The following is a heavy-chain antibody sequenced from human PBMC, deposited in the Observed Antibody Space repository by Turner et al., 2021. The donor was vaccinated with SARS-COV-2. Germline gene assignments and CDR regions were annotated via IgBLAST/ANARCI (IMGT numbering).Heavy chain of an antibody. CDR2: IIPILGIA. J-gene: IGHJ5*02. Sequence: QFQWVHSGAEVKNPGPSVRFSGQPSGGTFSSYASSRVRQAPGQGLEWMGRIIPILGIANYAQKFQGRVTITADKSTSTAYMELSSLRSEDTAVYYCASLYQGIAASVISWFDPWGQGTLVTVSS. D-gene: IGHD6-13*01. CDR1: GGTFSSYA. V-gene: IGHV1-69*04. CDR3: ASLYQGIAASVISWFDP.